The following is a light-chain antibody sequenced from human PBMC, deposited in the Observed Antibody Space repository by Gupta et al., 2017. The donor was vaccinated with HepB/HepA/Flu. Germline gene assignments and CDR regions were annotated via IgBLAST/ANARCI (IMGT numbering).Light chain of an antibody. CDR3: DSHTSRDTLFV. J-gene: IGLJ1*01. Sequence: QSALTQPASLSGPPGQSITISCTATRSDIGGYNYVSWYQPRPRQTPKLLIFDVNTRPSVISNRFSGAKSGNPASLTIAGLQAEDDAYYYCDSHTSRDTLFVFGPGTKVTVL. V-gene: IGLV2-14*03. CDR2: DVN. CDR1: RSDIGGYNY.